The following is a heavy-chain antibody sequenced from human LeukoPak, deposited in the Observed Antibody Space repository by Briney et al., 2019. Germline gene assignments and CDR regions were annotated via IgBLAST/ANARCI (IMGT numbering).Heavy chain of an antibody. CDR1: GFTFGDYV. CDR3: TTARNMVRGVIPLDY. D-gene: IGHD3-10*01. V-gene: IGHV3-49*04. J-gene: IGHJ4*02. CDR2: IRSKAYGGTT. Sequence: GGSLRLSCTASGFTFGDYVMSWVRQAPGKGLEWVGFIRSKAYGGTTKNAASVKGRFTISRDDSKNTLYLQMNSLKTGDTAVYYCTTARNMVRGVIPLDYWGQGTLVTVSS.